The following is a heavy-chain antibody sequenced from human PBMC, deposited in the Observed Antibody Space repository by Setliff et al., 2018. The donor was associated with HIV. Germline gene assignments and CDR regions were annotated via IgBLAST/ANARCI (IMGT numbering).Heavy chain of an antibody. CDR1: GYTFTSYY. CDR2: INPSGGST. D-gene: IGHD3-3*01. Sequence: ASVKVSCKASGYTFTSYYMHWVRQAPGQGLEWMGIINPSGGSTSYAQKFQGRVTMTRDTSTSTVYMELSSLRSEDTAVYYCARVPYNFWSGYPLDYWGQGTLVTVSS. V-gene: IGHV1-46*01. J-gene: IGHJ4*02. CDR3: ARVPYNFWSGYPLDY.